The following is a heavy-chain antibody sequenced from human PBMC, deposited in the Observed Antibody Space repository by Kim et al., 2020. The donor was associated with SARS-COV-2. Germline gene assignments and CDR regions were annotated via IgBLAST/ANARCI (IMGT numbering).Heavy chain of an antibody. CDR3: ARVHISRITMIVVVTLFDY. Sequence: GRFTISRDNAKNSLYLQMNSLRAEDTAVYYCARVHISRITMIVVVTLFDYWGQGTLVTVSS. V-gene: IGHV3-11*05. D-gene: IGHD3-22*01. J-gene: IGHJ4*02.